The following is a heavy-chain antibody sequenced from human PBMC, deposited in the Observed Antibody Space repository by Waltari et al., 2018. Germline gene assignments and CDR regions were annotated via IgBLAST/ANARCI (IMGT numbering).Heavy chain of an antibody. CDR2: IIPILGIA. CDR1: GGTFSSYT. J-gene: IGHJ4*02. V-gene: IGHV1-69*08. Sequence: QVQLVQSGAEVKKPGSSVKVSCKASGGTFSSYTISWVRQAPGQGLEWMGSIIPILGIANYAQKFKGRVTITADKSTSTAYMELSSLRSEDTAVYYCARDGTMAFDYWGQGTLVTVSS. D-gene: IGHD3-10*01. CDR3: ARDGTMAFDY.